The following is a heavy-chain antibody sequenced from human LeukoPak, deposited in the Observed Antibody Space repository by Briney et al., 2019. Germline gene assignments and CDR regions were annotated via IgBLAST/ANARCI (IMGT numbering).Heavy chain of an antibody. D-gene: IGHD3/OR15-3a*01. CDR3: ARDGGLGLDTLDI. CDR1: GDSVSSNSAA. J-gene: IGHJ3*02. V-gene: IGHV6-1*01. Sequence: SQTLTLTCATSGDSVSSNSAAWNWITPSPSRGLEWLGRTYYRSTWYTDYAVSVKSRISINPDTSKNQFSLHLTSVTPEDTAVYYCARDGGLGLDTLDIWGQGTMVTVSS. CDR2: TYYRSTWYT.